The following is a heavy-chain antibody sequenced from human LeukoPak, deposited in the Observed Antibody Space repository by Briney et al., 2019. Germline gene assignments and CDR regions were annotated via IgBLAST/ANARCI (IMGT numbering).Heavy chain of an antibody. Sequence: PSETLSLTCTVSGGSISSSSYYWGWIRHPPGKGLEWIGSIYYSGSTYYNPSFKSRVTISVDTSKNQFSLKLSSVTAADTAVYYCARHVSFRRLHVPPNYSSSWYPPPFYYYYMDVWGKGTTVTVSS. CDR3: ARHVSFRRLHVPPNYSSSWYPPPFYYYYMDV. J-gene: IGHJ6*03. CDR1: GGSISSSSYY. CDR2: IYYSGST. D-gene: IGHD6-13*01. V-gene: IGHV4-39*01.